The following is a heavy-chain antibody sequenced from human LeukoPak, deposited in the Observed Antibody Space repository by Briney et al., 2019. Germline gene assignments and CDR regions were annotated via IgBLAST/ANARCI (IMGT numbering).Heavy chain of an antibody. CDR1: GYTFTGYY. J-gene: IGHJ4*02. D-gene: IGHD4-17*01. CDR2: INPNSGGT. CDR3: ARDGDGDYDY. Sequence: ASVKVSCKASGYTFTGYYMHWVRQAPGQGLEWMGWINPNSGGTNYAQKFQGRVTMTRNTSISTAYMELSSLRSEDTAVYYCARDGDGDYDYWGQGTLVTVSS. V-gene: IGHV1-2*02.